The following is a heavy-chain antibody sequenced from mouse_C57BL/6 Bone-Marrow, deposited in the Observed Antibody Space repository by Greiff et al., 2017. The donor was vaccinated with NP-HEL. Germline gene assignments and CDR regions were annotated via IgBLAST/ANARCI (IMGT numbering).Heavy chain of an antibody. CDR1: GYTFTDYE. J-gene: IGHJ4*01. V-gene: IGHV1-15*01. Sequence: QVQLKQSGAELVRPGASVTLSCKASGYTFTDYEMHWVKQTPVHGLEWIGAIDPETGGTAYNQKFKGKAILTADKSSSTAYMELRSLTSEDSAVYYCTSYLLWLRYAMDYWGQGTSVTVSS. CDR2: IDPETGGT. D-gene: IGHD2-2*01. CDR3: TSYLLWLRYAMDY.